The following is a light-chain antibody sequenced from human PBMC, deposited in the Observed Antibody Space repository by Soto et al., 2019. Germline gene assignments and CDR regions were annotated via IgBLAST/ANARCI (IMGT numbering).Light chain of an antibody. CDR2: GNN. CDR1: SSNIGAGYD. CDR3: QSYDSSLSVWV. Sequence: QPVLTQPPSVSGAPGQRVTISCTGSSSNIGAGYDVHWYHQLPGTAPKLLIYGNNNRPSGVPDRFSGSRSGTSASLAITGLQAEDEADHYCQSYDSSLSVWVFGGGTQLTVL. J-gene: IGLJ3*02. V-gene: IGLV1-40*01.